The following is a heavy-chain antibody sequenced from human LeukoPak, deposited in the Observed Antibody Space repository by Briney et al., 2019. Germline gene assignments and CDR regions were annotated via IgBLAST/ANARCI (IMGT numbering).Heavy chain of an antibody. V-gene: IGHV4-34*01. J-gene: IGHJ5*02. D-gene: IGHD3-10*01. CDR3: ARPYGSGLFDP. CDR1: GGSFSGYY. Sequence: SETLSLTCAVYGGSFSGYYWSWIHQPPGKGLEWIGEINHSGSTYSNPSLKSRVTISVDTSKNQFSLKLSSMTAADTAVYYCARPYGSGLFDPWGQGTLVTVSS. CDR2: INHSGST.